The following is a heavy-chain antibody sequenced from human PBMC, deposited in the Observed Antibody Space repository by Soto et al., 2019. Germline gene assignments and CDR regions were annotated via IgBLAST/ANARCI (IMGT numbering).Heavy chain of an antibody. CDR2: ISGSGGST. Sequence: GGSLRLSCAASGFTFSSYAMSWVRQAPGKGLEWVSGISGSGGSTYYADSVKGRFTISRDNSKNTLYLQMNSLRAEDTAVYYCAKDRGIRGPAAITNWFDPWGQGTLVTVSS. V-gene: IGHV3-23*01. CDR3: AKDRGIRGPAAITNWFDP. J-gene: IGHJ5*02. D-gene: IGHD2-2*01. CDR1: GFTFSSYA.